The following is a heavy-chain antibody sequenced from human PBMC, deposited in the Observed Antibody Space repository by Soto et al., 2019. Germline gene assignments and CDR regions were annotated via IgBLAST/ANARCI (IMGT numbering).Heavy chain of an antibody. V-gene: IGHV4-30-4*01. CDR3: ASAPAYSGNYCWFDP. CDR1: GGSISRSDFY. Sequence: SETLSLTCTVSGGSISRSDFYWSWIRQPPGKGLEWIGYIYYSGSTYYNPSLKSRVTISVDTSKNQFSLKLSSVTAADTAVYYCASAPAYSGNYCWFDPWGQGTLVTV. CDR2: IYYSGST. J-gene: IGHJ5*02. D-gene: IGHD4-4*01.